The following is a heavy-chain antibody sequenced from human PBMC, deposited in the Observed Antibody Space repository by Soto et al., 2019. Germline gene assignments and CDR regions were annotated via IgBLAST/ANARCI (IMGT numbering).Heavy chain of an antibody. CDR2: IYPGDSDT. CDR3: ARPGDPGTTKKKPQRQNDAFDI. J-gene: IGHJ3*02. V-gene: IGHV5-51*01. D-gene: IGHD1-1*01. Sequence: GESLKISCKGSGYSFTSYWIGWVRQMPGKGLEWMGIIYPGDSDTRYSPSFQGQVTISADKSISTAYLQWSSLKASDTAMYYCARPGDPGTTKKKPQRQNDAFDIWGQGTMVTVSS. CDR1: GYSFTSYW.